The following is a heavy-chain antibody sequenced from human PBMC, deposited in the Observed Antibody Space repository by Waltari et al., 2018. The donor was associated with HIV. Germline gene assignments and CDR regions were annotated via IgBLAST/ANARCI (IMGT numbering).Heavy chain of an antibody. CDR3: AREPF. CDR2: INYDGGDK. Sequence: EVHLVESGGGLVQPGGSLRLSCNGAGFTLSNYWMSWVRQAPGKGPEWVASINYDGGDKYYVDSVKGRFTISRENGKNSLYLQMSSLRVEDTAVYYCAREPFWGQGILVTVSS. V-gene: IGHV3-7*01. CDR1: GFTLSNYW. J-gene: IGHJ4*02.